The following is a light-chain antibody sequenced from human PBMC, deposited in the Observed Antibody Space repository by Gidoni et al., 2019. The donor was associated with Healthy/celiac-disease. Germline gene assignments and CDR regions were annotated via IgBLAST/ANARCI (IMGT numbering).Light chain of an antibody. Sequence: TINCKSSQSVLYSSNNKNYLAWYQQKPGQPPMLLIYWASTRESGVPDRFSGSGSGTDFTLTISSLQAEDVAVYYCQQYYSTPYTFXXXTKLEIK. J-gene: IGKJ2*01. V-gene: IGKV4-1*01. CDR2: WAS. CDR1: QSVLYSSNNKNY. CDR3: QQYYSTPYT.